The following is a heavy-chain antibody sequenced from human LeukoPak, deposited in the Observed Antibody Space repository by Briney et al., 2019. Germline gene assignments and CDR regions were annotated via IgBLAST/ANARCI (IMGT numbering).Heavy chain of an antibody. CDR2: IYTSGST. J-gene: IGHJ3*02. Sequence: PSETLSLTCTVSGGSISSYYWSWIRQPAGKGLEWIGRIYTSGSTNYNPSLKSRVTMSVDTSKNQFSLKLSSVTAADTAVYYCARVSNCSSTSCYPAFDTWGQATMVTVSS. CDR1: GGSISSYY. CDR3: ARVSNCSSTSCYPAFDT. V-gene: IGHV4-4*07. D-gene: IGHD2-2*01.